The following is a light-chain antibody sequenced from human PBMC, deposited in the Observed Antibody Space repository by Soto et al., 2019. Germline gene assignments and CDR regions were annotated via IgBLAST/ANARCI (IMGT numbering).Light chain of an antibody. CDR1: QSISGW. CDR2: DVS. Sequence: DIQMTQSPSTLSASVGDRVTITCRASQSISGWLAWYQQRPGKAPNLLIFDVSSLESGVPSRFSGSGYGTEFTLTISSLQPDDFATYYCQHYDSYPMTFGQGTRLEIK. V-gene: IGKV1-5*01. CDR3: QHYDSYPMT. J-gene: IGKJ5*01.